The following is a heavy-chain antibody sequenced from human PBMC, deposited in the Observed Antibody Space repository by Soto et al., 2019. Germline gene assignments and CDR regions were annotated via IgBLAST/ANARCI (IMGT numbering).Heavy chain of an antibody. CDR2: INPSGGSA. Sequence: GASVKVSCKASGYTFTSSYMHWVRQAPGQGLEWMGMINPSGGSARYAQKFQGRVIMTSDTSTSTVYMELSSLRSEDTAVFYCARSIAYCGGGSCPWGQGTLVTVSS. D-gene: IGHD2-21*01. CDR3: ARSIAYCGGGSCP. CDR1: GYTFTSSY. V-gene: IGHV1-46*01. J-gene: IGHJ5*02.